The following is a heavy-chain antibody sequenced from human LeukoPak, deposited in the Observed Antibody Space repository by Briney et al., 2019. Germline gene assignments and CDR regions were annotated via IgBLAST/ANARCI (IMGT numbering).Heavy chain of an antibody. CDR3: ARNGLYDILTGYYIGLFDY. D-gene: IGHD3-9*01. CDR1: GGSISSGGYY. Sequence: PSETLSLTCTVSGGSISSGGYYWSWIRQHPGKGLEWIGYIYYSGSTYYNPSLKSRVTISVDTSKNQFSLKLSSVTAADTAVYYCARNGLYDILTGYYIGLFDYWGQGTLVTVSS. V-gene: IGHV4-31*03. J-gene: IGHJ4*02. CDR2: IYYSGST.